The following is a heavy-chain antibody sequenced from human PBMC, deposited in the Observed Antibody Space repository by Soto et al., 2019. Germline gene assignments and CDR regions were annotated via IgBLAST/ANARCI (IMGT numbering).Heavy chain of an antibody. J-gene: IGHJ4*02. Sequence: SETLSLTCIVSGGSITSGNYYWSWIRQHPGKGLEWIGYFYYSGNTYYNPSLKSRVTLSIETSKKQFSLKLSSVTAADTAVYYCARGIGTATGYFDYWGQGTLATVSS. CDR3: ARGIGTATGYFDY. CDR2: FYYSGNT. D-gene: IGHD6-13*01. CDR1: GGSITSGNYY. V-gene: IGHV4-31*03.